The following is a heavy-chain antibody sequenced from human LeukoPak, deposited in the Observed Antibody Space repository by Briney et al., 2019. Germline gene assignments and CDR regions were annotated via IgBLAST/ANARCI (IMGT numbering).Heavy chain of an antibody. V-gene: IGHV3-11*01. CDR2: ISSSGSTI. J-gene: IGHJ6*03. CDR3: AKGGDGYDILTGYSTSYYYYYMDV. D-gene: IGHD3-9*01. CDR1: GFTFSDYY. Sequence: GGSLRLSCAASGFTFSDYYMSWIRQAPGKGLEWVSYISSSGSTIYYADSVKGRFTISRDNAKNSLYLQMNSLRAEDTAVYYCAKGGDGYDILTGYSTSYYYYYMDVWGKGTTVTISS.